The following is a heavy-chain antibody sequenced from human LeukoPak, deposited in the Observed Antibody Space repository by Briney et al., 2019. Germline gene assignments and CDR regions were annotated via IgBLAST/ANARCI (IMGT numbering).Heavy chain of an antibody. D-gene: IGHD2-21*01. CDR2: IYYSGST. V-gene: IGHV4-39*07. CDR3: ARESRGGDCYDY. J-gene: IGHJ4*02. Sequence: SETLSLTCTVSGGSISSSSYYWGWIRQPPGKGLEWIGSIYYSGSTYYNPSLKSRVTISVDTSKNQFSLKLSSVTAADTAVYYCARESRGGDCYDYWGQGTLVTVSS. CDR1: GGSISSSSYY.